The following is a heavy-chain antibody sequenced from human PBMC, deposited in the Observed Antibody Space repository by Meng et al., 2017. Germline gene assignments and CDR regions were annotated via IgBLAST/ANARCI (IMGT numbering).Heavy chain of an antibody. V-gene: IGHV2-5*01. CDR3: AHSYGSNFDY. CDR2: IHWSDEK. J-gene: IGHJ4*02. D-gene: IGHD3-10*01. Sequence: QITLKESGPTLVKPTQTLTLTCPFSGFSPTSSGVGVGWIRQPPGKALEWLALIHWSDEKRYSPSLNSRLAITKDNSKNQVVLTMTNMDPVDTATYYCAHSYGSNFDYWGQGTLVTVSS. CDR1: GFSPTSSGVG.